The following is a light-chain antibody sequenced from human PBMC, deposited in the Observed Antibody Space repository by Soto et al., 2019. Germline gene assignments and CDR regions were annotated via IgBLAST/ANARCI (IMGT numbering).Light chain of an antibody. CDR2: DVS. CDR3: TSYSNSNTLPDV. J-gene: IGLJ1*01. Sequence: QSALTQPASVSGSPGQSITISCTGTSSDVGGYNFVSWYQQHPGKAPKLMIYDVSYRPSGVSNRFSGSKSGNTASLTISGLQAEYEAAYYCTSYSNSNTLPDVFGSGTKLTVL. CDR1: SSDVGGYNF. V-gene: IGLV2-14*01.